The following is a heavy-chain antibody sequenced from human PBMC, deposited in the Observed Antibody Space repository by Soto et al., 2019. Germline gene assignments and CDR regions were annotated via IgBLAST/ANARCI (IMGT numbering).Heavy chain of an antibody. CDR3: AREIVVVRGASYFDY. Sequence: GGSLRLSCVGSGFTFSSNWMTWVRQAPGKGLEWVGNIRQDGSEKNYVDSVKGRFTISRDNAKNSLYLQMNSLRAEDTAVYYCAREIVVVRGASYFDYWGPGTLVTVSS. CDR1: GFTFSSNW. V-gene: IGHV3-7*04. D-gene: IGHD2-2*01. CDR2: IRQDGSEK. J-gene: IGHJ4*02.